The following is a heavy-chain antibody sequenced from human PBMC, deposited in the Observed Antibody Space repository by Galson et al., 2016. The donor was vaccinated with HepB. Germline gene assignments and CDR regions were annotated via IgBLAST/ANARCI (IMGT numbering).Heavy chain of an antibody. D-gene: IGHD3-16*01. CDR2: IMPMFGTS. CDR3: ATSGYSFGGALVV. J-gene: IGHJ4*02. Sequence: SVKVSCKASGGTSSSYAISWVRLAPGQGLEWMGVIMPMFGTSNYAEKFQGRVTISADEPSSTVFLQLPSLRSEDTAVYYCATSGYSFGGALVVWGQGTLVTVSS. V-gene: IGHV1-69*13. CDR1: GGTSSSYA.